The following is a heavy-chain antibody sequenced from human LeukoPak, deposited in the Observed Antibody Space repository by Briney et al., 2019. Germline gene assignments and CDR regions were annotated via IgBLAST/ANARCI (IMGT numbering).Heavy chain of an antibody. CDR2: IRYDGSNK. Sequence: PGGSLRLSCAASGFSFSSYGMHWVRQAPGKGLEWVAFIRYDGSNKYYADSVKGRFTISRDNSKNTLYLQMNSLRAEDTAVYYCAKDEVVPAARDAFDIWGQGTMVTVSS. J-gene: IGHJ3*02. CDR1: GFSFSSYG. V-gene: IGHV3-30*02. D-gene: IGHD2-2*01. CDR3: AKDEVVPAARDAFDI.